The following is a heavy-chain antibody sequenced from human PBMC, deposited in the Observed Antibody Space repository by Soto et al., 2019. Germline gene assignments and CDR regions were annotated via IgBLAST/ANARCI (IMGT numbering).Heavy chain of an antibody. D-gene: IGHD3-3*01. J-gene: IGHJ6*03. CDR3: TTVWLCQTLYFGSGVDNYMDV. CDR1: GFTFSSYG. V-gene: IGHV3-30*03. CDR2: ISYDGSNK. Sequence: GGSLRLSCAASGFTFSSYGMHWVRQAPGKGLEWVAVISYDGSNKYYADSVKGRFTISRDNSKNTLYLQMNSLRAEDTALYYCTTVWLCQTLYFGSGVDNYMDVWGKGTTVTVSS.